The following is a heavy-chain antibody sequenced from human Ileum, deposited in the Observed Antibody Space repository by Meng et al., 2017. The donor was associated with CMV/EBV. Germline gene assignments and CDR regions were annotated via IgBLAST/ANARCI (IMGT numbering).Heavy chain of an antibody. D-gene: IGHD5-18*01. J-gene: IGHJ4*01. CDR3: TRDGRVDTLGWYEY. V-gene: IGHV3-30*04. Sequence: GESPKIPCGAPGFTFSSYVMHWVRQAPGKGLEWVAVIAYYGRDEFYADSVKGRFTISRDNSKNRLFLQMTGLRVEDTVVYYCTRDGRVDTLGWYEYWGHGTLVTVSS. CDR2: IAYYGRDE. CDR1: GFTFSSYV.